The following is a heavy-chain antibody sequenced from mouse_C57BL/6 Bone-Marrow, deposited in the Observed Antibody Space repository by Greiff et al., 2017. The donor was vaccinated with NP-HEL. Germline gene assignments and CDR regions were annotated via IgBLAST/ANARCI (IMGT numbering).Heavy chain of an antibody. Sequence: EVKLVESGGGLVKPGGSLKLSCAASGFTFSSYAMSWVRQTPEKRLEWVATISDGGSYTYYPDNVKGRFTIARDNAKNNLYLQMSHLKSEDTAMYYCARAYYYGSGEYWGQGPTLTVSS. CDR1: GFTFSSYA. J-gene: IGHJ2*01. CDR2: ISDGGSYT. V-gene: IGHV5-4*03. D-gene: IGHD1-1*01. CDR3: ARAYYYGSGEY.